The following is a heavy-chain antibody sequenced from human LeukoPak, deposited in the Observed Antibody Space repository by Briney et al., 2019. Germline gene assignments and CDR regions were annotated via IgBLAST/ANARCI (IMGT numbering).Heavy chain of an antibody. CDR1: GYTFTGYY. D-gene: IGHD1-26*01. CDR3: ARVGIVGATQLLDYYYYMDV. J-gene: IGHJ6*03. Sequence: GASVKVSCKASGYTFTGYYMHWVRQAPGQGLEWMGWINPNSGGTNYAQKFQGRVTMTRGTSISTAYMELSRLRSDDTAVYYCARVGIVGATQLLDYYYYMDVWGKGTTVTVSS. V-gene: IGHV1-2*02. CDR2: INPNSGGT.